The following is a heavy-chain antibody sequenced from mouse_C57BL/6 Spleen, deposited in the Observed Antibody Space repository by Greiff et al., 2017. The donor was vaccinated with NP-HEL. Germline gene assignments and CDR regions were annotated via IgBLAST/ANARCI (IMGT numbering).Heavy chain of an antibody. V-gene: IGHV1-15*01. CDR1: GYTFTDYE. CDR3: TRGRLLPPYYYAMDY. CDR2: IDPETGGT. D-gene: IGHD1-1*01. Sequence: VQLQQSGAELVRPGASVTLSCKASGYTFTDYEMHWVKQTPVHGLEWIGAIDPETGGTAYNQKFKGKAILTADKSSSTAYMELRSLTSEDSAVYYCTRGRLLPPYYYAMDYWGQGTSVTVSS. J-gene: IGHJ4*01.